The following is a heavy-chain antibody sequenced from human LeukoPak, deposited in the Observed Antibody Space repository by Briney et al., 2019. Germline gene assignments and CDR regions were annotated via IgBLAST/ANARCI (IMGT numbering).Heavy chain of an antibody. Sequence: ASVRVSCKAAGYTFTGYYVHWVRQAPGQVLEWMGRINPNNGGSDYAQKFQGRVTMTRDTSITTAYMDLSRLTSDDTAVYYCARGPSGTGTTVYWGQGTLVTVSS. CDR3: ARGPSGTGTTVY. D-gene: IGHD1-7*01. CDR2: INPNNGGS. V-gene: IGHV1-2*06. J-gene: IGHJ4*02. CDR1: GYTFTGYY.